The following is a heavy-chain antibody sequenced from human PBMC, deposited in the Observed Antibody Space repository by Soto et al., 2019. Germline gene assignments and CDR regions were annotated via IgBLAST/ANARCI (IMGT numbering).Heavy chain of an antibody. CDR3: AKVKLTGYYAALDV. D-gene: IGHD3-9*01. V-gene: IGHV3-48*01. CDR1: GFIFSDYS. J-gene: IGHJ3*01. CDR2: ISGSGATI. Sequence: EVQLVESGGRIEQPGGSLRLSCAASGFIFSDYSMNWVRQAPGQGPEWVAYISGSGATIYYADSVEGRFTISRDNVHNSLYLQMNSLRAEDTALYYCAKVKLTGYYAALDVWGQGTMVTVSS.